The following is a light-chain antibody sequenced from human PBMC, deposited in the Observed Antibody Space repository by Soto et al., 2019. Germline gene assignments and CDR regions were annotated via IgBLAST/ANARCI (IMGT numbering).Light chain of an antibody. CDR2: KIS. CDR1: QSLVYTDGHTY. V-gene: IGKV2-30*01. CDR3: MQGTHWPRA. J-gene: IGKJ1*01. Sequence: DVVMTQSPLSLPVTLGQPASSSCRSSQSLVYTDGHTYLQWFQQRPGQSPRRLIYKISNRDSGVPDRFSGSGSGTDFTLKISRVEAEDVGVYYCMQGTHWPRAFGQGTKVEIK.